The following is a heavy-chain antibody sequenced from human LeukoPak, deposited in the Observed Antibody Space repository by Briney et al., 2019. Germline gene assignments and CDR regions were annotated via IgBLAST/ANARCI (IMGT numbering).Heavy chain of an antibody. CDR2: IIPIFGTA. CDR3: ARGTVTTVIASPLYYFDY. J-gene: IGHJ4*02. CDR1: GGTFSSYA. Sequence: SVKVSCKASGGTFSSYAISWVRQAPGQGLEWMGGIIPIFGTASYAQKFQGRVTITADESTSTAYMELSSLRSEDTAVYYCARGTVTTVIASPLYYFDYWGQGTLVTVSS. D-gene: IGHD2-21*01. V-gene: IGHV1-69*13.